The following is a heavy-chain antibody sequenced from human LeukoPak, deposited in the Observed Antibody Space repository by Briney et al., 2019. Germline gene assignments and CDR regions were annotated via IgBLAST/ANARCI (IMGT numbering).Heavy chain of an antibody. D-gene: IGHD1-14*01. J-gene: IGHJ4*02. CDR2: INPNGGGT. V-gene: IGHV1-2*02. CDR3: ARIITSTWYNDFDC. CDR1: GYTFTGHY. Sequence: ASVKVSCKASGYTFTGHYLHWLRQAPGQGLEYLGWINPNGGGTNFPQKFQGRVTLTIDTSVNTGYMEITKLTSDDTAVYYCARIITSTWYNDFDCWGQGTLVAVSS.